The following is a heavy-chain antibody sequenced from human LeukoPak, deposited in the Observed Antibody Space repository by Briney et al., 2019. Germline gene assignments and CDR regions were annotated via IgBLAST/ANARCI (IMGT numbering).Heavy chain of an antibody. CDR3: ARLSSSWYQDWYFDL. Sequence: SETLSLTCTVSGYSIRSGFYWGWIRQPPGKGLEWIGNIYHSGITYYTPSLSSRVTMSVDTSKNQFSLKLSSVTAADTAVYYCARLSSSWYQDWYFDLWGRGTLVTVSS. D-gene: IGHD6-13*01. CDR1: GYSIRSGFY. CDR2: IYHSGIT. J-gene: IGHJ2*01. V-gene: IGHV4-38-2*02.